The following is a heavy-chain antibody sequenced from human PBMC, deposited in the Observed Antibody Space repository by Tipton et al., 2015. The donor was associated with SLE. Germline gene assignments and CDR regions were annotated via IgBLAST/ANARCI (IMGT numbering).Heavy chain of an antibody. V-gene: IGHV4-31*03. CDR2: IFYSGFA. CDR1: GGSITSDSSY. Sequence: TLSLTCTVSGGSITSDSSYWSWLRQHPGKGLEWIGYIFYSGFAYYTPSLKSRVTISLDSSKKQFSLQLSSVTAADTAVYYCARRHYSGPFDSWGQGTLVTVSS. D-gene: IGHD5-12*01. CDR3: ARRHYSGPFDS. J-gene: IGHJ4*02.